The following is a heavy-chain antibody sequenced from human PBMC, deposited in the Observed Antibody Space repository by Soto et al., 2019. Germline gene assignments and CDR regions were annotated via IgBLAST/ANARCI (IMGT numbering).Heavy chain of an antibody. D-gene: IGHD6-19*01. CDR1: GYTLTELS. J-gene: IGHJ4*02. Sequence: ASVKVSCKVSGYTLTELSMHWVRQAPGKGLEWMGGFDPEDGETIYAQKFQGRVTMTEDTSTDTAYMELSSLRSEDTAVYYCATAPSSGWDGAFDYWGQGTLVNVSS. CDR3: ATAPSSGWDGAFDY. CDR2: FDPEDGET. V-gene: IGHV1-24*01.